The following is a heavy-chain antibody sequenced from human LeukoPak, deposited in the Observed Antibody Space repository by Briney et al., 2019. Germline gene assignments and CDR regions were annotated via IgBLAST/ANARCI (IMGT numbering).Heavy chain of an antibody. CDR3: ARQGPSGRSFDY. D-gene: IGHD3-10*01. CDR2: IYDTGST. CDR1: GSSITSYY. J-gene: IGHJ4*02. V-gene: IGHV4-59*08. Sequence: SETLSLTSTVSGSSITSYYWSWIRQPPGKGLEWIGYIYDTGSTNYNPSLRSRVTISVDTSENQFSLKLSSVTAADTAVYYCARQGPSGRSFDYWGQGTLVTVSS.